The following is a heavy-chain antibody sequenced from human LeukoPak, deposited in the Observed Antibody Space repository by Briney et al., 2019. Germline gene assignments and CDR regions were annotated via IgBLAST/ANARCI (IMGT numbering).Heavy chain of an antibody. D-gene: IGHD2-15*01. J-gene: IGHJ4*02. CDR3: ARLYCSGGSCYDY. CDR1: GYTFTSYA. CDR2: INAGNGNT. Sequence: ASVKVSCKASGYTFTSYAMHWVRQAPGQRPEWMGWINAGNGNTKYSQKFQGRVTITRDTSASTAYMELSSLRSEDTAVYYCARLYCSGGSCYDYWGQGTLVTVSS. V-gene: IGHV1-3*01.